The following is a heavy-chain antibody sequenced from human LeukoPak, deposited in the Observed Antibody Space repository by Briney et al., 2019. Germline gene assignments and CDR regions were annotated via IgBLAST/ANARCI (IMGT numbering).Heavy chain of an antibody. J-gene: IGHJ3*02. D-gene: IGHD2-8*01. V-gene: IGHV1-69*06. CDR1: GGTFSNYA. Sequence: SVKVSCKASGGTFSNYAISWVRQAPGQGLEWMGGIIPIFDTTNYAQKFQGRVTITADKSTSTAYMELSSLRSEDTAFYYCARRYCTNGVCYDDRGAFDIWGQGTMVTVSS. CDR3: ARRYCTNGVCYDDRGAFDI. CDR2: IIPIFDTT.